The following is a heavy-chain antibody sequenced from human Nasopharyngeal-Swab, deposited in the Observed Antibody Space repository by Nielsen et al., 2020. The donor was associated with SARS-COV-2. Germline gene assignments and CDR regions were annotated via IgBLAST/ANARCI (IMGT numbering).Heavy chain of an antibody. CDR3: ASKGSGVFGVVIYAFDI. CDR1: GYTLTVLP. D-gene: IGHD3-3*01. V-gene: IGHV1-24*01. CDR2: VVPEDGEP. Sequence: SVNVSCKVSGYTLTVLPIHWVRQAPGKGLEWMGTVVPEDGEPIYAQNFQGRVTMTEDTSTYTAYLELSSLRSEDTAVYYCASKGSGVFGVVIYAFDIWGPGTRVTVSS. J-gene: IGHJ3*02.